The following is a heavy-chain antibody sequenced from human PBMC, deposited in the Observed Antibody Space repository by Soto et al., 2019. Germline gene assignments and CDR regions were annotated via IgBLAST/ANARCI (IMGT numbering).Heavy chain of an antibody. Sequence: EVQLLESGGGLVQPGGSLRLSCVASGFTFSSYAMSWVRQAPGKGLEWVSGISASGDSTYYADSVKGRFTISRDNSKNTLYLQMNSLRADDTAVYYCAKGVVVVPPDRIYYFDYWGQGTLVTVSS. CDR1: GFTFSSYA. D-gene: IGHD2-2*01. CDR2: ISASGDST. CDR3: AKGVVVVPPDRIYYFDY. J-gene: IGHJ4*02. V-gene: IGHV3-23*01.